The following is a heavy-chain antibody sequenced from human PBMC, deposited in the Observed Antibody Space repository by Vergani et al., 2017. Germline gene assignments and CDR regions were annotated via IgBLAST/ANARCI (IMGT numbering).Heavy chain of an antibody. J-gene: IGHJ4*02. Sequence: QLQLQEPGPGLVKPSETLSLTCTVSGGSISSSSYYWGWIRQPPGKGLEWIGSIYYSGSTYYNPSLKSRVTISVDTSKNQFSLKLSSVTAADTAVYYCARRIVVVTAKRGYYFDYWGQGTLVTVSS. CDR2: IYYSGST. D-gene: IGHD2-21*02. CDR3: ARRIVVVTAKRGYYFDY. V-gene: IGHV4-39*01. CDR1: GGSISSSSYY.